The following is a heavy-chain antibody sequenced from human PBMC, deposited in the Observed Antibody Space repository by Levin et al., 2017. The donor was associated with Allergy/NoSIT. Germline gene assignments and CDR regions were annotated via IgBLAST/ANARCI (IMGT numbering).Heavy chain of an antibody. D-gene: IGHD6-13*01. CDR1: GGSVSSGSYY. CDR3: ARDSQQVDAFDI. V-gene: IGHV4-61*01. CDR2: IYYSGST. Sequence: TSETLSLTCAVSGGSVSSGSYYWSWIRQPPGKGLEWIGYIYYSGSTNYNPSLKSRVTISVDTSRNQFSLKLSSVTAADTAVYYCARDSQQVDAFDIWGQGTMVTVSS. J-gene: IGHJ3*02.